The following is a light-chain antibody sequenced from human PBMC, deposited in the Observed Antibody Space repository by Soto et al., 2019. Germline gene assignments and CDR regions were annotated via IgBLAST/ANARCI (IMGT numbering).Light chain of an antibody. CDR1: QRISSY. CDR2: AAS. Sequence: DIQMTQSPSSLSASVGDRVTITCRASQRISSYLNWYQQKLGRAPKLLIYAASSLQSGVPSRFSGSGSGTDFTLTISSLQPEDFATYYCQQSYSAPYTFGQGTKLEI. V-gene: IGKV1-39*01. J-gene: IGKJ2*01. CDR3: QQSYSAPYT.